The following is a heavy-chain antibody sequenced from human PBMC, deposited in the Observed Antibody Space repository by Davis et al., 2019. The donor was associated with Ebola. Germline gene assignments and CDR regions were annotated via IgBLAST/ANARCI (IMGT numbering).Heavy chain of an antibody. V-gene: IGHV3-30*18. D-gene: IGHD2-15*01. CDR2: MTYDGNMK. J-gene: IGHJ6*02. Sequence: GESLKISCAASGFSLNNYGMYWVRQAPGKGLEWVAVMTYDGNMKYYADSVKGRFTISRDNSKNTLYLQMNSLRAEDTALYYCAKDAAYCSGGSCFLYYYDGMDVWGQGTTVIVSS. CDR1: GFSLNNYG. CDR3: AKDAAYCSGGSCFLYYYDGMDV.